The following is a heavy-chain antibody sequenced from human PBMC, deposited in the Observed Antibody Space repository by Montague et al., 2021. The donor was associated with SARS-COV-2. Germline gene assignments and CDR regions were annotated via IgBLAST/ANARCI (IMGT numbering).Heavy chain of an antibody. CDR2: IDRDDDK. Sequence: PALVKPTQTLTLTCTFSGFSLSTSGMCVSWIRQPPGKALEWLALIDRDDDKYYSTSLKTRLTISKDTSKNQVVLTMTNMDPVDTATYYCATTIYDYVWGTRVEFDYWGQGTLVTVSS. J-gene: IGHJ4*02. CDR3: ATTIYDYVWGTRVEFDY. CDR1: GFSLSTSGMC. D-gene: IGHD3-16*01. V-gene: IGHV2-70*01.